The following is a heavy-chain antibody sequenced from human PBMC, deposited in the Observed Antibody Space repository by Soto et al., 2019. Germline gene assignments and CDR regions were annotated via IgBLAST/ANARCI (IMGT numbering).Heavy chain of an antibody. V-gene: IGHV3-23*01. CDR2: ISGSGGST. J-gene: IGHJ3*02. CDR1: GFTFSSYA. CDR3: AKDTTVLMVYADAFDI. D-gene: IGHD2-8*01. Sequence: EVQLLESGGGLVQPGGSLRLSCAASGFTFSSYAMSWVRQAPGKGLEWVSAISGSGGSTYYADSVKGRFTISRDNSKNTLYLQMNSLRAEDTAVYYCAKDTTVLMVYADAFDIWGQGTMVTVSS.